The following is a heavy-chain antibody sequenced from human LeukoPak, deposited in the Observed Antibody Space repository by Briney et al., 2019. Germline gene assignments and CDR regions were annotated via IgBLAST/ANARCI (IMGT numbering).Heavy chain of an antibody. Sequence: SVKVSCKASGGTFSSYAISWVRQAPGQGLEWMGGIIPIFGTANYAQKFQGRVTITTDESTSTAYMELSSLRSEDTAVYYCARSYCSSTSCYRANWFDPWGQGTLVTVSS. V-gene: IGHV1-69*05. D-gene: IGHD2-2*02. CDR3: ARSYCSSTSCYRANWFDP. CDR2: IIPIFGTA. J-gene: IGHJ5*02. CDR1: GGTFSSYA.